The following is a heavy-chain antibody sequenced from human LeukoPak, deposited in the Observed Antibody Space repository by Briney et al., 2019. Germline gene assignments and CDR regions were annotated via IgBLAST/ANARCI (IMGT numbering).Heavy chain of an antibody. Sequence: SETLSLTCTVSGGSISSYYWSWIRQPPGKGLEWIGYIYYSGSTNYNPSLKSRVTISVDTSKNQFSLKLSSVTAADTAVYYCARGASSRYYYYYMDVWGKGTTVIVSS. CDR1: GGSISSYY. CDR3: ARGASSRYYYYYMDV. V-gene: IGHV4-59*01. CDR2: IYYSGST. J-gene: IGHJ6*03.